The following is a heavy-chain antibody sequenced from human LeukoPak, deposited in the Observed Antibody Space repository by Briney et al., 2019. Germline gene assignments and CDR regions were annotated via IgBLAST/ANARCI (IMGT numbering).Heavy chain of an antibody. CDR1: GYTFTSYG. D-gene: IGHD3-22*01. J-gene: IGHJ4*02. Sequence: ASVKVSCKASGYTFTSYGISWVRQAPGQGLEWMGWISAHNGNTNYAQKLQGRVTMTTDTSTSTAYMELRSLRSDDTAVYYCARFVSSGYYYEIDYWGQGTLVTVSS. V-gene: IGHV1-18*01. CDR3: ARFVSSGYYYEIDY. CDR2: ISAHNGNT.